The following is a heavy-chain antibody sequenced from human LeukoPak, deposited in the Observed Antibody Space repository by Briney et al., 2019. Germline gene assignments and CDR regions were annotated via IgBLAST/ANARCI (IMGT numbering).Heavy chain of an antibody. CDR1: GYSFTDYW. J-gene: IGHJ4*02. V-gene: IGHV5-51*01. CDR2: IYPGDSDT. D-gene: IGHD3-10*01. CDR3: ARQGRGTMVRGVFGSYYYFDY. Sequence: GESLKISCKGSGYSFTDYWIGWVRQMPGKGLEWMGIIYPGDSDTRYSPSFQGQVTISADKSISTAYLQWNSLKASDTAMYYCARQGRGTMVRGVFGSYYYFDYWGQGTLVTVSS.